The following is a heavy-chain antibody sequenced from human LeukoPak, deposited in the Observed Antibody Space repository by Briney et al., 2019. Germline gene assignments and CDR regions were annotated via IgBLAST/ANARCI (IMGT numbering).Heavy chain of an antibody. CDR3: ARAGWGSIDY. V-gene: IGHV4-59*01. CDR1: GGSISSYY. J-gene: IGHJ4*02. Sequence: PSETLSLTCTVSGGSISSYYWSWIRQPPGKGLEWIGYIYYSGSTNYNPSLKSRVTISVDTSKNQFSLKLSSVTAADTAVYYCARAGWGSIDYWGQGTLVTVSS. D-gene: IGHD7-27*01. CDR2: IYYSGST.